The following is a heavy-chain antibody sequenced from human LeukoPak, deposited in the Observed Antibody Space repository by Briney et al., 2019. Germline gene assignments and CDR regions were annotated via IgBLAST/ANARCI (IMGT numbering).Heavy chain of an antibody. V-gene: IGHV1-8*01. CDR3: AVHLPGDYLDR. CDR2: MSPDSGNT. CDR1: GYAFTIYD. J-gene: IGHJ4*02. Sequence: ASVKVSCKASGYAFTIYDINWVRQATGQGLEWMGWMSPDSGNTGFAQKFQGRVTMTRNTSITTAYMELSSLRFEDTAVYYCAVHLPGDYLDRWGQGTLVTVSS.